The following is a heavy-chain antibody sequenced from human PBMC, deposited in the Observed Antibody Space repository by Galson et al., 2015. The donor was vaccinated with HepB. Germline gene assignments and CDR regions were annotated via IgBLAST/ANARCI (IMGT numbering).Heavy chain of an antibody. CDR3: ARYSSTMAFDY. CDR1: GYTFTSYY. D-gene: IGHD2-2*01. CDR2: INPSGDSA. J-gene: IGHJ4*02. Sequence: SVKVSCKASGYTFTSYYMFRLRQAPGQGLEWMGLINPSGDSATYSQKFQGTVTMTRDTSTSTVYMELSSLRSEDTAVYYCARYSSTMAFDYWGQGTLVTVSS. V-gene: IGHV1-46*01.